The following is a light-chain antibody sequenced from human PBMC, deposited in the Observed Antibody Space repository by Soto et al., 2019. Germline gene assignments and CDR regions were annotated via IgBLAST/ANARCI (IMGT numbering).Light chain of an antibody. V-gene: IGKV3D-20*02. CDR3: QQRSNSPPWIT. CDR1: QSVTSTY. Sequence: EIVLTQSPGTLSLSPGERATLSCRASQSVTSTYLAWYQQKPGQAPRVLIFAASSRATGIPDRFSGSGSGTDFTLTISSLEPEDSAVYYCQQRSNSPPWITFGQGTRLEIK. J-gene: IGKJ5*01. CDR2: AAS.